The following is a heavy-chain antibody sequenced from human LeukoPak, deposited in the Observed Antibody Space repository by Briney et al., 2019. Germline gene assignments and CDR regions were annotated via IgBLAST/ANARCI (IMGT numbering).Heavy chain of an antibody. D-gene: IGHD3-22*01. CDR3: ASPSYYDRSADDAFDI. V-gene: IGHV1-2*02. CDR1: GYTFTGYY. Sequence: GASVKVSCKASGYTFTGYYMDWVRQAPAQGLAWVGGIHPNSGGTNYAQKFQGRVTMTRDTSISTAYMELSRLRSDDTAVYYCASPSYYDRSADDAFDIWGQGTMVTVSS. J-gene: IGHJ3*02. CDR2: IHPNSGGT.